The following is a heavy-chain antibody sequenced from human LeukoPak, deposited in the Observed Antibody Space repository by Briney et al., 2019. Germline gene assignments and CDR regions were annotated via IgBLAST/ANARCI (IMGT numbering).Heavy chain of an antibody. D-gene: IGHD3-3*01. J-gene: IGHJ4*02. Sequence: SETLSLTCTVSGGSINSYYWSWIRQPPGKGLEWIGSIYYSGSTNYNPSLKSRVTISVDTSKNHFSLKLSSVTAADTAVYYCARAGQGDFWSGLRYFDYWGQGTLVTVSS. CDR1: GGSINSYY. CDR3: ARAGQGDFWSGLRYFDY. CDR2: IYYSGST. V-gene: IGHV4-59*01.